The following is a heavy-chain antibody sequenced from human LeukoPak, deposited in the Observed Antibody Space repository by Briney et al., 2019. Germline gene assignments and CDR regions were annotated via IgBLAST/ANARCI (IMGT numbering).Heavy chain of an antibody. V-gene: IGHV1-18*01. CDR1: GYTFTSYG. CDR2: ISAYNGNT. J-gene: IGHJ4*02. Sequence: ASVKVSCKASGYTFTSYGISWVRQAPGQGLEWMGWISAYNGNTNYAQKLQGRVTMTRNTSISTAYMELSSLRSEDTAVYYCARGFSSRASRPPPDYWGQGTLVTVSS. CDR3: ARGFSSRASRPPPDY. D-gene: IGHD6-6*01.